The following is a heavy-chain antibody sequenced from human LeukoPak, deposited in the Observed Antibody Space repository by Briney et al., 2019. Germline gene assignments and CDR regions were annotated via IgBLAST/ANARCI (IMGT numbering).Heavy chain of an antibody. V-gene: IGHV1-18*01. D-gene: IGHD6-13*01. CDR1: GYTFTSYG. Sequence: ASVKVSCKASGYTFTSYGISWVRQAPGQGLEWMGWISAYNGNTNYAQKLQGRVTMTTDTSTSTAYMELRSLRSDDTAVYYCARHKESKQQLVRPNYSDYWRQEPLV. CDR2: ISAYNGNT. J-gene: IGHJ4*02. CDR3: ARHKESKQQLVRPNYSDY.